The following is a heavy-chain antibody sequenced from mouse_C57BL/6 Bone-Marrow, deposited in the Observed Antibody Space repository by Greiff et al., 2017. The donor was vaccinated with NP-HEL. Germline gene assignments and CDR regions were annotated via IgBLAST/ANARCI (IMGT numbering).Heavy chain of an antibody. CDR3: ASGTTVPDCDY. V-gene: IGHV1-50*01. D-gene: IGHD1-1*01. Sequence: VQLQQPGAELVKPGTSVKLSCKASGYTFTSYWMQWVKQRPGQGLEWIGEIDPSDSYTNYNQKFKGKATLTVDTSSSTAYMQLSSLTSEDSAVYYCASGTTVPDCDYWGQGTTLTVSS. CDR1: GYTFTSYW. J-gene: IGHJ2*01. CDR2: IDPSDSYT.